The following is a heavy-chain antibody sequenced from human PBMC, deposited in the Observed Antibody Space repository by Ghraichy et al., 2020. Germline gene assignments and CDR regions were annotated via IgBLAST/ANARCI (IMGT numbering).Heavy chain of an antibody. Sequence: SETLSLTCTVSGGSVSSNSCCWSWSRPPPGKGLEWIGYIYYSRSNNYNPSINSRVTISVDTPTHQFSLKLSSVTAADTAVYYCARSRGWQLIFDYWGQGTLVTVSS. J-gene: IGHJ4*02. CDR2: IYYSRSN. D-gene: IGHD1-26*01. V-gene: IGHV4-61*01. CDR3: ARSRGWQLIFDY. CDR1: GGSVSSNSCC.